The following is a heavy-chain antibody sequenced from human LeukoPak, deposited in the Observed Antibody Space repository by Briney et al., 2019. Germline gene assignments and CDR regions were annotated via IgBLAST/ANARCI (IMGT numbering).Heavy chain of an antibody. J-gene: IGHJ4*02. Sequence: PGGSLRLSCAASGFTFSSYEMNWVRQAPGKGLEWVSYISSSGSTIYYADSVKGRFTISRDNARNSLYLQMNSLRTEDTALYYCANGNKRGSPTYGGYWGQGTLVTVSS. CDR2: ISSSGSTI. CDR3: ANGNKRGSPTYGGY. CDR1: GFTFSSYE. V-gene: IGHV3-48*03. D-gene: IGHD4-17*01.